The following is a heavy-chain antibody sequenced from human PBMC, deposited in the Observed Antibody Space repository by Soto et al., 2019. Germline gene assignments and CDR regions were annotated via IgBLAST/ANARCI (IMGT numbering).Heavy chain of an antibody. D-gene: IGHD1-26*01. CDR1: GFTFSNYA. J-gene: IGHJ6*02. V-gene: IGHV3-23*01. Sequence: EVQLLESGGGLVQPGGSLRLSCAATGFTFSNYALTWVRQAPGKGLDWVSTITRPRGTTYYADSVEGRFTISRDTSTNMLLPQMNSLSPEDSAVHYCAKELVAARMYVGWGYFYTYGLEVWGQGTTITVSS. CDR3: AKELVAARMYVGWGYFYTYGLEV. CDR2: ITRPRGTT.